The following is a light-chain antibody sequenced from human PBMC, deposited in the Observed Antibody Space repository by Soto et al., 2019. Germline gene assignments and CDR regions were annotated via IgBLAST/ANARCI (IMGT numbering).Light chain of an antibody. CDR1: SSDVGNNNY. CDR3: SSFTGSSYV. V-gene: IGLV2-14*01. CDR2: DVT. Sequence: QSVLTQPASVSGSPGQSITISCTGTSSDVGNNNYVSWYQQNPGKAPKVMICDVTNRPSGVSNRFSGSKSGNTASLTISGLQAEDEDDYYCSSFTGSSYVFGTGTKVTVL. J-gene: IGLJ1*01.